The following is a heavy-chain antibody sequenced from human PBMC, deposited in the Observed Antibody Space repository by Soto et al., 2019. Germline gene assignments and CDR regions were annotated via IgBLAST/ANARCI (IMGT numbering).Heavy chain of an antibody. D-gene: IGHD6-19*01. Sequence: QVQLVESGGGVVQPGRSLRLSCAASGFTFSSYAMHWVRQAPGKGLEWVAVISYDGSNKYYGDSVKGRFTISRDNSTNTLYLPMNSLRAEDTAVYSWAPPREQWLVMSFDYWGQGTLVTVAS. J-gene: IGHJ4*02. CDR1: GFTFSSYA. CDR2: ISYDGSNK. CDR3: APPREQWLVMSFDY. V-gene: IGHV3-30-3*01.